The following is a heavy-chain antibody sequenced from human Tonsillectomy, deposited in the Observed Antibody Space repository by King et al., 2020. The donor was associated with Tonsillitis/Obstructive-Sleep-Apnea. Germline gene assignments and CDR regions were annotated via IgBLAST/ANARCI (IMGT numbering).Heavy chain of an antibody. J-gene: IGHJ4*02. CDR3: AHSVRGSYLDY. CDR2: IYWDDDK. V-gene: IGHV2-5*02. CDR1: GLSLTTSGVG. Sequence: QESGPTLVKPPQTLTLTCTLSGLSLTTSGVGVGWIRQPPGKALEWLALIYWDDDKRNSPSLKSRLTITEDTSKNQVVLTMTDMDPVDTATYYCAHSVRGSYLDYWGQGTLVTVSS. D-gene: IGHD1-26*01.